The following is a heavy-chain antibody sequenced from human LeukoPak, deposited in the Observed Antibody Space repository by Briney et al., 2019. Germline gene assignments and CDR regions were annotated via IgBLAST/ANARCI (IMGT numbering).Heavy chain of an antibody. CDR3: ARGRGRHYYDSSGYYNNWFDP. CDR2: INHSGST. Sequence: PSETLSLTCAVYGGSFSGYYWSWIRQPPWKGLEWIGEINHSGSTNYNPSLKSRVTISVDTSKNQFSLKLSSVTAADTAVYYCARGRGRHYYDSSGYYNNWFDPWGQGTLVTVSS. V-gene: IGHV4-34*01. J-gene: IGHJ5*02. CDR1: GGSFSGYY. D-gene: IGHD3-22*01.